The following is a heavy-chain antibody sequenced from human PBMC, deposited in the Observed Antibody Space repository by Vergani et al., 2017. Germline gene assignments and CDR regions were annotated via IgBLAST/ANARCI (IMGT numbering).Heavy chain of an antibody. CDR3: AKDPDYYSPYYNWFDP. CDR2: ISGSGGST. Sequence: EVQLVESGGGLVKPGGSLRLSCAASGFSFSSYSMNWVRQAPGKGLEWVASISGSGGSTYYADSVKGRFTISRDNSKNTLYLQMNSLRAEDTAVYYCAKDPDYYSPYYNWFDPWGQGTLVTVSS. D-gene: IGHD2-21*02. CDR1: GFSFSSYS. V-gene: IGHV3-23*04. J-gene: IGHJ5*02.